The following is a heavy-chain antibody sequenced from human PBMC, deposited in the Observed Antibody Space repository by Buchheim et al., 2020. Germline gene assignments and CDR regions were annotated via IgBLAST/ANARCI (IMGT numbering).Heavy chain of an antibody. CDR2: ISSSSSYI. CDR1: GFTFSSYS. J-gene: IGHJ4*02. Sequence: EVQLVESGGGLVKPGGSLRLSCAASGFTFSSYSMYWVRQAPGKGLEWVSSISSSSSYIYYADSVKGRFTISRDSAKNSLYLQMNSLRAEDTAVYYCASLYRYDSSGYYPFDYWGQGTL. D-gene: IGHD3-22*01. V-gene: IGHV3-21*01. CDR3: ASLYRYDSSGYYPFDY.